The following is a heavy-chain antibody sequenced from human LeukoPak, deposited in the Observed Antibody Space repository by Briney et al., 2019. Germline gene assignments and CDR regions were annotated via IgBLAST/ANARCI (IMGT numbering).Heavy chain of an antibody. CDR2: IYYSGST. CDR3: ARLDAASGWYDAFDI. Sequence: PSXXLSLTCTVSGGSINSFYWGWIRQPPGMGLEWVGYIYYSGSTNYNPSLRRRVTVSVDTSKKQFSLRLNSVTPADTAVYYCARLDAASGWYDAFDIWGRGTMVTVSS. CDR1: GGSINSFY. J-gene: IGHJ3*02. D-gene: IGHD6-19*01. V-gene: IGHV4-59*01.